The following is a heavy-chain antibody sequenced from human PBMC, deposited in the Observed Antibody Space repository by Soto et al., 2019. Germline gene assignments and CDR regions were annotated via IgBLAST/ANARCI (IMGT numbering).Heavy chain of an antibody. D-gene: IGHD1-26*01. J-gene: IGHJ6*01. CDR2: ISYDGSNK. CDR1: GFTFSSYA. V-gene: IGHV3-30-3*01. CDR3: ARDEISGSYLYYYGMDV. Sequence: QVQLVESGGGVVQPGRSLRLSCAASGFTFSSYAMHWVRQAPGKGLEWVAVISYDGSNKYYADSVKGRFTISRDNSKNTLYLQMNSLRAEDTAVYYCARDEISGSYLYYYGMDVW.